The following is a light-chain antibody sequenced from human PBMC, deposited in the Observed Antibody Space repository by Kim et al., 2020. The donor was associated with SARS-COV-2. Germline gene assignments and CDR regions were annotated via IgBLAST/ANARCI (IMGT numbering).Light chain of an antibody. CDR3: SSYTSTSTLV. J-gene: IGLJ1*01. CDR2: EVN. Sequence: QSALTQPASVSGSPGQSITISCTGTTSDFGGYNYVSWYQQHPGKAPKLIIYEVNDRPPGVSNRFSGDKSGNTASLTISGLQAEDEADYYCSSYTSTSTLVFGTGTKVTVL. V-gene: IGLV2-14*01. CDR1: TSDFGGYNY.